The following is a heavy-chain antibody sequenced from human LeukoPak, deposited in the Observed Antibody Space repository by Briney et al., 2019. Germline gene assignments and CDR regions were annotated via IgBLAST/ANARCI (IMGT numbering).Heavy chain of an antibody. V-gene: IGHV3-30-3*01. CDR2: ILSDGTNK. CDR3: ARSGDLVVVPAAVAL. D-gene: IGHD2-2*01. CDR1: GFTFSDYY. Sequence: GGSLRLSCAASGFTFSDYYMSWIRQAPGKGLEWVATILSDGTNKYYADSVKGRFTISRDNFKNIMYLQMNRLRAEDTAVYFCARSGDLVVVPAAVALGGQGTLVTVSS. J-gene: IGHJ4*02.